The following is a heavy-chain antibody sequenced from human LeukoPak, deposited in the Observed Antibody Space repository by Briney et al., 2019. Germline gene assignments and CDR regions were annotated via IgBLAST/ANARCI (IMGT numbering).Heavy chain of an antibody. CDR1: GGTFSSYA. V-gene: IGHV1-69*01. D-gene: IGHD2-21*02. J-gene: IGHJ3*02. CDR3: ARALDPCGGDCYETHAFDI. CDR2: IIPIFGTA. Sequence: SVKVSCKASGGTFSSYAISWVRQAPGQGPEWMGGIIPIFGTANYAQKFQGRVTITADESTSTACMELSSLRSEDTAVYYCARALDPCGGDCYETHAFDIWGQGTMVTVSS.